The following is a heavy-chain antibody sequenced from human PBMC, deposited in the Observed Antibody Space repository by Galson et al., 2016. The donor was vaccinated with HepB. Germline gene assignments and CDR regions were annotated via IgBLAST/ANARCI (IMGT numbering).Heavy chain of an antibody. V-gene: IGHV3-15*07. Sequence: SLRLSCAASGFTFINAWMNWVRQAPGKGLEWVGRIKTEADGATTDLAVPVKGRYTISSAGSKRTVYLQMDSLETEDTAVYYCTTGTGTADFWGQGFLVTVSS. CDR1: GFTFINAW. J-gene: IGHJ4*02. CDR2: IKTEADGATT. CDR3: TTGTGTADF. D-gene: IGHD1/OR15-1a*01.